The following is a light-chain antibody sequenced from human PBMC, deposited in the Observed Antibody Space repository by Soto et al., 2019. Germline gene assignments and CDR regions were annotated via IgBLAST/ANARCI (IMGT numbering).Light chain of an antibody. CDR3: SSYTSSSTPYVV. V-gene: IGLV2-14*01. CDR1: SSDVGGYNY. Sequence: QSVLTQPASVSGSPGQSITISCTGTSSDVGGYNYVYWYQQHPGKAPKLMIYEVSNRPSGVSNRFSGSKSGNTASLTISGLQAEDEADYYCSSYTSSSTPYVVFGGGTQLTVL. CDR2: EVS. J-gene: IGLJ2*01.